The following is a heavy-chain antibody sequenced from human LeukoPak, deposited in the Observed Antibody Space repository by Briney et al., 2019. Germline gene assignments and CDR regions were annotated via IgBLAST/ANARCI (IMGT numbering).Heavy chain of an antibody. V-gene: IGHV3-30*18. D-gene: IGHD2-8*01. CDR1: GFTFSSYG. CDR2: ISYDGSNK. J-gene: IGHJ6*02. Sequence: GGSLRLSCAASGFTFSSYGMHWVRQAPGKGLEWVAVISYDGSNKYYADSVKGRFTISRDNSKNTLYLQMNSLRAEDTAVYYCAKDRIDCTNGVRYQYYYYGMDVWGQGTTVTVSS. CDR3: AKDRIDCTNGVRYQYYYYGMDV.